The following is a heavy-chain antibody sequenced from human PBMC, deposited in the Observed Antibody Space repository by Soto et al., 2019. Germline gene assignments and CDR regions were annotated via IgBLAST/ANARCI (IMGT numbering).Heavy chain of an antibody. CDR1: GGSISSSIYY. J-gene: IGHJ6*02. CDR3: ARRGSLLWFGELFSTDHYGMDV. Sequence: PSETLSLTCTVSGGSISSSIYYGGWIRQAPGKGLEWVSVIYSGGSTYYADSVKGRFTISRDDSKNTLYLQMNSLRAEDTAVYYCARRGSLLWFGELFSTDHYGMDVWGQGSTVIVSS. V-gene: IGHV3-66*01. CDR2: IYSGGST. D-gene: IGHD3-10*01.